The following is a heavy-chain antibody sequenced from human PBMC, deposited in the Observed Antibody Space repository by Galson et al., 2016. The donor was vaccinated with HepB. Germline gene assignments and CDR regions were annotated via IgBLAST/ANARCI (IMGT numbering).Heavy chain of an antibody. CDR1: GGSIHNYY. D-gene: IGHD6-19*01. Sequence: SETLSLTCSVSGGSIHNYYWTWIRQSPGKGLEWIGNIYYSGNTNYNPSLKSRVTISLDTYKNQFPLKLSSVAAADTAVYYCARGSNLSNSGWFTVALDYWGQGTLVTVSS. V-gene: IGHV4-59*01. J-gene: IGHJ4*02. CDR2: IYYSGNT. CDR3: ARGSNLSNSGWFTVALDY.